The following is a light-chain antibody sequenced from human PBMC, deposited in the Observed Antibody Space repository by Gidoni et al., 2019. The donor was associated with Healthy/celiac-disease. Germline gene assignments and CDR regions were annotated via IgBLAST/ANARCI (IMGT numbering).Light chain of an antibody. J-gene: IGLJ3*02. V-gene: IGLV2-14*01. Sequence: QSALTQPASVSGSPGQSITISCTGTSSDVGGYNYVSWYHQHPGKAPQLMIYEVSKRPSGVSNRFSGSKSGNTASLTISGLQAEDEADYYCSSYTSSSTWVFGVGTKLTX. CDR3: SSYTSSSTWV. CDR1: SSDVGGYNY. CDR2: EVS.